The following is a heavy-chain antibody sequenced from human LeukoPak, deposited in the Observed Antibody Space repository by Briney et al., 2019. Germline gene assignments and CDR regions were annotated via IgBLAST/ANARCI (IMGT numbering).Heavy chain of an antibody. CDR3: ARPYRIRSAFDI. J-gene: IGHJ3*02. CDR2: IYYSGST. D-gene: IGHD2-2*02. Sequence: SETLSLTCTVPGGSIRSSSYYWGWLRQPPGKGLEWIGSIYYSGSTYYNPSLKSRVTISIDMSKSQFSLKLTSVTAADTAVYYCARPYRIRSAFDIWGQGRMVTVSS. CDR1: GGSIRSSSYY. V-gene: IGHV4-39*01.